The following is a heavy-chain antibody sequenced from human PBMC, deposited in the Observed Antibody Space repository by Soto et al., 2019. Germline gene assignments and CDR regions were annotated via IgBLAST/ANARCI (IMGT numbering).Heavy chain of an antibody. J-gene: IGHJ6*02. Sequence: ASVKVSCKASGYTFTGYCMHWVRQAPGQGLEWMGWINPNSGGTNYAQKFQGWVTMTRDTSISTAYMELSRLRSDDTAVYYCARGYSSSWYSYYYYGMDVWGQGTTVNVSS. V-gene: IGHV1-2*04. CDR3: ARGYSSSWYSYYYYGMDV. CDR1: GYTFTGYC. CDR2: INPNSGGT. D-gene: IGHD6-13*01.